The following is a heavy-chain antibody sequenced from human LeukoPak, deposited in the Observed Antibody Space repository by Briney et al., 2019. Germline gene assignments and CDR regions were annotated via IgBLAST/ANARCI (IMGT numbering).Heavy chain of an antibody. CDR2: LSGSGGST. V-gene: IGHV3-23*01. D-gene: IGHD3-22*01. CDR3: AKEPFSSGPLRAFDI. J-gene: IGHJ3*02. Sequence: GGSLRLSCAASGFTFSSYAMSWFRQALANGLEGVSALSGSGGSTYYADSVKGRFTISRDNSKNTLYLQMNSLRAEDTAVYYCAKEPFSSGPLRAFDIWGQGTMVTVSS. CDR1: GFTFSSYA.